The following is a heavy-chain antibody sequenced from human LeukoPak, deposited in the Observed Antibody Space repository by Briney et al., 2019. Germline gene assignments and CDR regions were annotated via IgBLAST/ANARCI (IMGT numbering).Heavy chain of an antibody. J-gene: IGHJ4*02. Sequence: GGSLRLSCEASGFTFGDYAMIWFRQDPGKGLEWVSSIGGRNTPTYYADSVKGRFTISRDNSKNTLYLQMNSLRAEDTAVYYCTRDYRGTFDYWGQGTPVTVSS. D-gene: IGHD1-26*01. CDR3: TRDYRGTFDY. V-gene: IGHV3-23*01. CDR2: IGGRNTPT. CDR1: GFTFGDYA.